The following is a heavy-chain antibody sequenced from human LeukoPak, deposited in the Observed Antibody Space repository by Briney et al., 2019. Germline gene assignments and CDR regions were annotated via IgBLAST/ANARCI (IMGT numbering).Heavy chain of an antibody. CDR2: IYYSGST. J-gene: IGHJ3*02. CDR1: GGSISSYY. D-gene: IGHD3-22*01. Sequence: SETLSLTCTVSGGSISSYYWSWIRQPPGKGLEWVAYIYYSGSTNYNPSLKSRVTISVDTSKNQFSLKLSSVTAADTAVYYCARSYDSSGYYGGDAFDIWGQGTMVTVSS. CDR3: ARSYDSSGYYGGDAFDI. V-gene: IGHV4-59*08.